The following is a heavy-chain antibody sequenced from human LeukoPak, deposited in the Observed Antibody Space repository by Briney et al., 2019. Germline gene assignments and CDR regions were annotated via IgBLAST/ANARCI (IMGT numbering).Heavy chain of an antibody. D-gene: IGHD3-22*01. CDR2: IRSKADSYAT. CDR1: GFTFSGSA. Sequence: GGSLRLSCAASGFTFSGSAMHWVRQASGKGLEWVGRIRSKADSYATAYAASVKGRFTISRDDSKNTAYLQMNSLKTEDTAVYYCTRLARSGSYGMDVWGQETTVTVSS. J-gene: IGHJ6*02. CDR3: TRLARSGSYGMDV. V-gene: IGHV3-73*01.